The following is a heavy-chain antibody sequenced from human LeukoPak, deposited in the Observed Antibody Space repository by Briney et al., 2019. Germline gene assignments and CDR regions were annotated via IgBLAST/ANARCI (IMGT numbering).Heavy chain of an antibody. CDR3: ARSPPGAAGNWFDP. CDR2: INHSGST. CDR1: GGSFSGYY. J-gene: IGHJ5*02. V-gene: IGHV4-34*01. Sequence: SQTLSLTCAVYGGSFSGYYWSWIRQPPGKGLEWIGEINHSGSTNYNPSLKSRVTISVDTSKNQFSLKLSSVTAADTAVYYCARSPPGAAGNWFDPWGQGTLVTVSS. D-gene: IGHD6-25*01.